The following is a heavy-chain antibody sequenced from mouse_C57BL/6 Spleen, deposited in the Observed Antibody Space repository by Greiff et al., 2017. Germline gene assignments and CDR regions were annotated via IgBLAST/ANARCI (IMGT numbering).Heavy chain of an antibody. V-gene: IGHV1-59*01. CDR1: GYTFTSYW. CDR3: ARGGRYFDY. D-gene: IGHD3-3*01. Sequence: VKLQQPGAELVRPGTSVKLSCKASGYTFTSYWMHWVKQRPGQGLEWIGVIDPSDSYTNYNQKFKGKATLTVDTSSSTAYMQLSSLTSEDSAVYYCARGGRYFDYWGQGTTLTVSS. CDR2: IDPSDSYT. J-gene: IGHJ2*01.